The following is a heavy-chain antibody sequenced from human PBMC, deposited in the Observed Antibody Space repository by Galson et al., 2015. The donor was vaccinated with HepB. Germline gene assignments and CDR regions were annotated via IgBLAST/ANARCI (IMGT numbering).Heavy chain of an antibody. CDR3: ARVSVGYCSSSSCTLYNWFDP. D-gene: IGHD2-2*01. V-gene: IGHV1-18*01. CDR1: GYTFTNYG. J-gene: IGHJ5*02. CDR2: ISAYNGDI. Sequence: SVKVSCKASGYTFTNYGISWVRQAPGQGLEWMGWISAYNGDINFAQKLEGRVTMTTDTSTSTAYMELRSLRSDDTAIYYCARVSVGYCSSSSCTLYNWFDPWGQGTLVTVSS.